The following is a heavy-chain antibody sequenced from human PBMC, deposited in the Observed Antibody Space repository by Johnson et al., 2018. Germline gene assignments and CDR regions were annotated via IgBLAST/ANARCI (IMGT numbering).Heavy chain of an antibody. CDR2: IYSGGST. Sequence: VQLVESGGGVVQXGRSXRLXCAASGFTVSSNYMSWVRQAPGKGLEWVSVIYSGGSTYYADSVKGRFTISRDNSKNTLYLQLNSRKTEDTAVYYCTTGRRGAFDIWGQGTMVTVSS. D-gene: IGHD1-1*01. CDR1: GFTVSSNY. V-gene: IGHV3-66*01. J-gene: IGHJ3*02. CDR3: TTGRRGAFDI.